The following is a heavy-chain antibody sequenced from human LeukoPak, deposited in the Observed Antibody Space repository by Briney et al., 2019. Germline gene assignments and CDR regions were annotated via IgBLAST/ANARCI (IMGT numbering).Heavy chain of an antibody. CDR2: ISAYNGNT. J-gene: IGHJ4*02. V-gene: IGHV1-18*01. CDR1: GYTFTSYG. D-gene: IGHD3-16*02. CDR3: ARYEDYDYVWGSYRYGGLDY. Sequence: GASVKVSCKASGYTFTSYGISWVRQAPGQGLEWMGWISAYNGNTNYAQKLQGRVTMTTDTSTSTAYMELRSLRSDDTAVYYCARYEDYDYVWGSYRYGGLDYWGQGTLVTVSS.